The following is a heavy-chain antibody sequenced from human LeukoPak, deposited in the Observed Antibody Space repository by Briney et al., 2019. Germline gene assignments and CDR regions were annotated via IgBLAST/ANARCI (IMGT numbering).Heavy chain of an antibody. CDR2: ISYSGST. Sequence: PSETLSLTCTVSGGSISSSSHYWGLIRQPPGEGLEWIGSISYSGSTYYNPSLNSRITISVDAPKNQFSLNLSSVTAADTALFYCARHRHGSWFSAFDIWGQGTMVTVSS. V-gene: IGHV4-39*01. D-gene: IGHD2-15*01. CDR1: GGSISSSSHY. J-gene: IGHJ3*02. CDR3: ARHRHGSWFSAFDI.